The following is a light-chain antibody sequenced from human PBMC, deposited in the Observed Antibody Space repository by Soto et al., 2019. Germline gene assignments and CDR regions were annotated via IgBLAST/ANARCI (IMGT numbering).Light chain of an antibody. CDR3: QQFATSPLT. V-gene: IGKV3D-15*02. CDR1: QSVSSN. J-gene: IGKJ4*01. Sequence: IVMNQSPATLSVSPGERATLSCRASQSVSSNLAWYQQKPGQAPRLLIYGASNRATGIPARFSGSGSGTDFTLTISRLEPEDFAVYYCQQFATSPLTFAGVTIVDIK. CDR2: GAS.